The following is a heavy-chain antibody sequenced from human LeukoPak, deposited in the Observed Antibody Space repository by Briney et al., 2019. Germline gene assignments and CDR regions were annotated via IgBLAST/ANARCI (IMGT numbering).Heavy chain of an antibody. Sequence: GGSLRLSCAASGFTFSSYGMHWVRQAPGKGLEWVAFIRYDGSDKYYADSVKGRFTISRDNSKNTLYLQMNSLRAEDTAVYYCAKDLAPHSSNPDYWGQGTLVTVSS. J-gene: IGHJ4*02. D-gene: IGHD6-13*01. V-gene: IGHV3-30*02. CDR1: GFTFSSYG. CDR3: AKDLAPHSSNPDY. CDR2: IRYDGSDK.